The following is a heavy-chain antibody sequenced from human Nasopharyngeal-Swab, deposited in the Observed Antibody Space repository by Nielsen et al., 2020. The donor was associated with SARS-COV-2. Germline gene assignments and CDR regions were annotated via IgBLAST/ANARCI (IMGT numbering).Heavy chain of an antibody. D-gene: IGHD6-13*01. CDR2: IDPSDSYT. CDR3: ARRFHSSSWYTDYDY. Sequence: VRQMPGKGLEWMGRIDPSDSYTNYSPSFQGHVTISADKSISTAYLQWSSLKASDTAMYYCARRFHSSSWYTDYDYWGQGTLVT. V-gene: IGHV5-10-1*01. J-gene: IGHJ4*02.